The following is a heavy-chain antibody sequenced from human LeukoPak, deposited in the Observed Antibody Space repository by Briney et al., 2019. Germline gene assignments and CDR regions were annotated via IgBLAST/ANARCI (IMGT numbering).Heavy chain of an antibody. V-gene: IGHV5-51*01. D-gene: IGHD3-3*01. J-gene: IGHJ4*02. CDR3: ARLSTRLLDH. Sequence: GESLKISCKTSGYIFTTYWIGWVRQMAGKGLEWMGIIYPGDSDTRYSPSFQGQVTISADKSISTAYLQWATLKASDTAIYFCARLSTRLLDHWGQGTRVTVSS. CDR2: IYPGDSDT. CDR1: GYIFTTYW.